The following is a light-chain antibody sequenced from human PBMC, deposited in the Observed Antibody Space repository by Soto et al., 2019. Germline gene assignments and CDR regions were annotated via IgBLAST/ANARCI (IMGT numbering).Light chain of an antibody. CDR1: SGDVGGYNY. Sequence: QSALTQPASVSGSPGQSITISCTGTSGDVGGYNYVSWYQHHPGKAPKLMICDVSKRPSGVSNRFSGSKSGNTASLTISGLQAEDEADYYCTSYTSSGTLVFGTGTKVTVL. J-gene: IGLJ1*01. CDR3: TSYTSSGTLV. CDR2: DVS. V-gene: IGLV2-14*01.